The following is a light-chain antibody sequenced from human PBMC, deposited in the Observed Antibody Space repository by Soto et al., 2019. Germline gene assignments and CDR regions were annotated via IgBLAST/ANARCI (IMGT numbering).Light chain of an antibody. CDR3: QQYSRLWS. V-gene: IGKV1-5*03. CDR1: ESISTW. CDR2: GAS. J-gene: IGKJ1*01. Sequence: DIQMTQSPSSLSASVGDRVTITCRASESISTWLAWYQQKPGKAPKLLIYGASSLESGVPPRFSGDGSETEINLTISSLQRDDFGTYYCQQYSRLWSFGQGTKVEIE.